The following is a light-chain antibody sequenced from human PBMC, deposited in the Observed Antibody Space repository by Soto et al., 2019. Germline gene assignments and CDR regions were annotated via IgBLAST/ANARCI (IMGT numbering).Light chain of an antibody. Sequence: QSLLTQPPSVSGAPGQMVTISCTGSSSNIGAGYDVHWYRQLPGTAPTVLIYGNINRPSGVPDRFSASKSGTSASLAITGLQAEDEADYYCQSYDNNLVVFGGGTKLTVL. CDR2: GNI. V-gene: IGLV1-40*01. J-gene: IGLJ2*01. CDR1: SSNIGAGYD. CDR3: QSYDNNLVV.